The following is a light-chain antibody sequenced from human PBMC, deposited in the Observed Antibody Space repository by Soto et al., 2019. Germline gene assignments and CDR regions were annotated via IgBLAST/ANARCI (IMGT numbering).Light chain of an antibody. J-gene: IGLJ1*01. CDR2: GNS. CDR1: SSNIGAHYD. Sequence: VLPQPPSVSVAPGQMVTISCTGSSSNIGAHYDVHWYQQLPGTAPKLLIYGNSNRPSGVPDRFSGSKSGTSASLAITGLQAEDDADYYCQSYDNSLSLYAFGTGTKVTVL. CDR3: QSYDNSLSLYA. V-gene: IGLV1-40*01.